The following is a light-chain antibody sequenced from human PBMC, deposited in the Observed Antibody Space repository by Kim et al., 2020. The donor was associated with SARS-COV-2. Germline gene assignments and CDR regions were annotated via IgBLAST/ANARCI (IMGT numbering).Light chain of an antibody. CDR3: QKCDSAPWT. J-gene: IGKJ1*01. Sequence: DFVGDRITITCRASQDISNYLAWFQLKPGKAPKLLIYAAAALQPGVPSRFSGSGSGTDFTLTVTSLQPEDVATYYCQKCDSAPWTFGQGTKVDIK. CDR1: QDISNY. V-gene: IGKV1-27*01. CDR2: AAA.